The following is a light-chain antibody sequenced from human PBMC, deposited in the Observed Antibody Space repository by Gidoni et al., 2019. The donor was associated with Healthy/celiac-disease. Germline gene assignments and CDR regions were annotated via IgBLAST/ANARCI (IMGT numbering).Light chain of an antibody. CDR2: GAS. Sequence: EIVMTQSPATLSVSPGERATLSCRASQSVSSNLAWYQQKPGRAPRLLIDGASTRATGIPARFSGSGSGTEFTLTISSLQSEDFAVYYCQQYNNWPPWTFXXXTKVEIK. V-gene: IGKV3-15*01. CDR3: QQYNNWPPWT. CDR1: QSVSSN. J-gene: IGKJ1*01.